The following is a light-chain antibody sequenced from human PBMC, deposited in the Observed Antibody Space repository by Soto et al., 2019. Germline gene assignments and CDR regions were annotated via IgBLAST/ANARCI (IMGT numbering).Light chain of an antibody. CDR1: RSNIGRNT. CDR3: AAWDDSLGGQDYV. CDR2: NNN. Sequence: QSVLTQPPSASATPGQRVTIACSGSRSNIGRNTVNWYQHLPGTAPKVLIYNNNQRPSGVPDRFSGSKSGASASLAISGLQPEDEADYYCAAWDDSLGGQDYVFGTGTKLTVL. J-gene: IGLJ1*01. V-gene: IGLV1-44*01.